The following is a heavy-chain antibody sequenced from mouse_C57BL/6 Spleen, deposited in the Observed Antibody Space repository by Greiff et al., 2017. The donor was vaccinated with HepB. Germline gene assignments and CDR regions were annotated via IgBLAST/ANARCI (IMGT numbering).Heavy chain of an antibody. J-gene: IGHJ2*01. V-gene: IGHV5-12*01. CDR1: GFTFSDYY. CDR3: ARHNYYYGSSLDY. CDR2: ISNGGGST. D-gene: IGHD1-1*01. Sequence: EVKLVESGGGLVQPGGSLKLSCAASGFTFSDYYMYWVRQTPEKRLEWVAYISNGGGSTYYPDTVKGRFTISRDNAKNTLYLQMSRLKSEDTAMYYCARHNYYYGSSLDYWGQGTTLTVSS.